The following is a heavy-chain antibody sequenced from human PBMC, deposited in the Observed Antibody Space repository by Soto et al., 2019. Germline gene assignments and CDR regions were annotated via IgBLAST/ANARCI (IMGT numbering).Heavy chain of an antibody. CDR1: GGSVSSGSYY. Sequence: SETLSLTCTVSGGSVSSGSYYWSWIRQPPGKGLEWIGYIYYSGSTNYNPSLKSRVTISVDTSKNQFSLKLSSVTAADTAVYYCASRSDYGDYAFDIWGQGTMVTVSS. CDR2: IYYSGST. CDR3: ASRSDYGDYAFDI. V-gene: IGHV4-61*01. J-gene: IGHJ3*02. D-gene: IGHD4-17*01.